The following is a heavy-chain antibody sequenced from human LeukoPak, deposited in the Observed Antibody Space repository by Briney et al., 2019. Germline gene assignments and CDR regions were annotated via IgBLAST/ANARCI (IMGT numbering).Heavy chain of an antibody. Sequence: ASVKVSCKASGYTFTSYGISWVRQAPGQGLEWMGWISAYNGNTNYAQKLQGRVTMTTDTSTSTAYMELRSLRSDDTAVYYCASAGVLRYFDWLPEFDPWGQGTLVTVSS. J-gene: IGHJ5*02. CDR1: GYTFTSYG. CDR2: ISAYNGNT. CDR3: ASAGVLRYFDWLPEFDP. V-gene: IGHV1-18*01. D-gene: IGHD3-9*01.